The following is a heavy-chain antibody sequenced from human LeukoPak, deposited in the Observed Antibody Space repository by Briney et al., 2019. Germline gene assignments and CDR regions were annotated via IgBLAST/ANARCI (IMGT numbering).Heavy chain of an antibody. V-gene: IGHV3-23*01. CDR1: GFTFSTYA. D-gene: IGHD3-16*01. CDR3: AKRDYDSRNYYSHFDY. J-gene: IGHJ4*02. CDR2: ISDGGSDT. Sequence: GGSLRLSCAASGFTFSTYAMSWVRQAPGKGLAWVSTISDGGSDTHYADSVKGRFTISRDDSKNTLYLQMNSLRAEDTAVYFCAKRDYDSRNYYSHFDYWGQGTLVTVSS.